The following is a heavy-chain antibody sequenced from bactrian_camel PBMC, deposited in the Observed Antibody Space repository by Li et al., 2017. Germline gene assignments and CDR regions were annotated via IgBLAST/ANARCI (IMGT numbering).Heavy chain of an antibody. CDR2: IAVDSKDT. V-gene: IGHV3S6*01. Sequence: VQLVESGGGLVQPGGSLSLSCAASGFTFSTFWMYWVRQAPGKGLEWVSTIAVDSKDTYYVDTVKGRFTISKDNAKNTVYLQMNSLKPEDTAMYYCAADRWLWRASLVRADYSFLGQGTQ. CDR1: GFTFSTFW. D-gene: IGHD4*01. J-gene: IGHJ4*01.